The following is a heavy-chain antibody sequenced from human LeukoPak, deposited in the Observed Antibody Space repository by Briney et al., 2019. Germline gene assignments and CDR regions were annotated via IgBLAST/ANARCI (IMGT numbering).Heavy chain of an antibody. Sequence: KTSETLSLTCAVYGGSFSGYYWSWIRQPPGKGLEWIGEINHSGSTNYNPSLKSRVTISVDTSKNQFSLKLSSVTAADTAVYYCARAQRGYCSGGSCYSDYWGQGTLVTVSS. D-gene: IGHD2-15*01. CDR2: INHSGST. V-gene: IGHV4-34*01. CDR3: ARAQRGYCSGGSCYSDY. CDR1: GGSFSGYY. J-gene: IGHJ4*02.